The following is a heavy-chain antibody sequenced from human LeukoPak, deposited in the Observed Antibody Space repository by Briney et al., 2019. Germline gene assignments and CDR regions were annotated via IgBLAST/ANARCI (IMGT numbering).Heavy chain of an antibody. Sequence: GASVTVSCKASGYTFTGYYMHWVRQAPGQGLEWMGWINPNSGGTNYAQKFQGRVPMTRDTSISTAYMELSRLRSDDTAVYYCARGRSGWTEDAFDIWGQGTMVTVSS. J-gene: IGHJ3*02. CDR3: ARGRSGWTEDAFDI. D-gene: IGHD6-19*01. CDR2: INPNSGGT. CDR1: GYTFTGYY. V-gene: IGHV1-2*02.